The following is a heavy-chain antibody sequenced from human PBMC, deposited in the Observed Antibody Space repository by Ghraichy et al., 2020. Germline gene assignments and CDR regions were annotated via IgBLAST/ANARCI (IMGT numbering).Heavy chain of an antibody. J-gene: IGHJ5*02. CDR2: VYYSGSA. Sequence: GSLRLSCTVSGASIRSTAYYWAWIRQPPGKGLEYIGSVYYSGSAYSNPSLKSRVTISIDTSKNQFSLRLSSVTAADTAIYYCASQPLWFGEFDPWGQGTLVTVSA. D-gene: IGHD3-10*01. CDR3: ASQPLWFGEFDP. CDR1: GASIRSTAYY. V-gene: IGHV4-39*01.